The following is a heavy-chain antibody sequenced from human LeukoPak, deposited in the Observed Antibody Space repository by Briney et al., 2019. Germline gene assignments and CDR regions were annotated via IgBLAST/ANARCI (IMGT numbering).Heavy chain of an antibody. CDR2: MYYSGST. J-gene: IGHJ4*02. CDR3: ARHRTIYYDSSGYWV. V-gene: IGHV4-39*01. CDR1: GGSIRRSSYY. Sequence: SETLSLTCTVSGGSIRRSSYYWGWIRQPSGKGLEWIGSMYYSGSTYYNPSLKSRVTISVDTSKNQFSLKLSSATAADTAVYYCARHRTIYYDSSGYWVWGQGTLVAVSS. D-gene: IGHD3-22*01.